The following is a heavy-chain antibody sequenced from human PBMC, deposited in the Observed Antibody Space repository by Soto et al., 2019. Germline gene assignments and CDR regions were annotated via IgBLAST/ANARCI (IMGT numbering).Heavy chain of an antibody. CDR1: GGSISSYY. CDR3: ASACSSNSCYDVFDY. D-gene: IGHD2-2*01. CDR2: IYTSGST. V-gene: IGHV4-4*07. J-gene: IGHJ4*02. Sequence: QVQLQESGPGLLKPSETLSLTCTVSGGSISSYYWSWIRQPAGKGLEWIGRIYTSGSTNYNPSLKSRVTMSVDTSKNQFSLTLSSVTAADTAVYYCASACSSNSCYDVFDYWGQGTLVTVSS.